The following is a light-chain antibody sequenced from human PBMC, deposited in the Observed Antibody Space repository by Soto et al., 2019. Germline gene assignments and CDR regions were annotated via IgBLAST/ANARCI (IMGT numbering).Light chain of an antibody. J-gene: IGKJ4*01. Sequence: DIQMTQSPSSLSSSVGDPVTITCRASQSISRYLIWYQPKPGKAPTLLIYAPSSLQSAVPSRLSGSGSGTDFTLAISSLQPEDFATYYCQQSYSTPLLTFGGGTKVDIK. V-gene: IGKV1-39*01. CDR2: APS. CDR1: QSISRY. CDR3: QQSYSTPLLT.